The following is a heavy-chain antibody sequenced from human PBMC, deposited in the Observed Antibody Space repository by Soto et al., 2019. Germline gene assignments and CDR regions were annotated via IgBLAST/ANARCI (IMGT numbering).Heavy chain of an antibody. CDR1: GFSFSTTG. CDR2: ISHDGGAK. CDR3: AKDLYSSDWYNYFDP. V-gene: IGHV3-30*18. Sequence: QVQLVESGGGVVQPGRSLRLSCAASGFSFSTTGMHWVRQAPGKGLEWVAMISHDGGAKYYADSVKGRFTISRDDSKNTLYLQMTSLRPEDTAVYYCAKDLYSSDWYNYFDPWGQGTLVTVSS. D-gene: IGHD6-19*01. J-gene: IGHJ5*02.